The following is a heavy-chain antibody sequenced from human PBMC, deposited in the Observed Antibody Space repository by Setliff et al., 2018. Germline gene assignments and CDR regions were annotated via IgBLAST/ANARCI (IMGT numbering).Heavy chain of an antibody. J-gene: IGHJ5*02. CDR3: SRDVYDFRTGQADP. CDR1: GFTFSSLW. V-gene: IGHV3-7*01. CDR2: INQGGGEQ. Sequence: GGSLRLSCAASGFTFSSLWMAWVRQAPGKGLEWVANINQGGGEQFYVGSVRGRFIISRDNAKNSLYLHMSSLRADDTAVYYCSRDVYDFRTGQADPWGQGTLVTVSS. D-gene: IGHD3-3*01.